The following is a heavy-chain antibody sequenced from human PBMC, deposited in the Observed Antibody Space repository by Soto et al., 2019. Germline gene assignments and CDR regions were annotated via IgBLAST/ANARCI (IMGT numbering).Heavy chain of an antibody. CDR1: GYSFTSYW. CDR2: IYPGDSDT. J-gene: IGHJ6*02. V-gene: IGHV5-51*01. Sequence: GESLKISCKGSGYSFTSYWIGWVRQMPGKGLEWMGIIYPGDSDTRYSPPFQGQVTISADKSISTAYRQWSSLKASDTAMYYCARSPAAGTPYYYYYYGMDVWGQGTTVTVSS. CDR3: ARSPAAGTPYYYYYYGMDV. D-gene: IGHD6-13*01.